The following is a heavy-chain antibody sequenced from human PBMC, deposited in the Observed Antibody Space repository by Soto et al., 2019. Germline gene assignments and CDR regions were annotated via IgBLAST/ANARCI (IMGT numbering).Heavy chain of an antibody. V-gene: IGHV1-2*04. CDR1: GYTFTGYY. D-gene: IGHD1-1*01. CDR3: AREGARHNWFYP. J-gene: IGHJ5*02. Sequence: ASVKVSCKASGYTFTGYYMHWVRQAPGQGLEWMGWINPNSGGTNYAQKFQGWVTITADESTSTAYMELSSLRSEDTAVYYCAREGARHNWFYPWGQGTLVTVSS. CDR2: INPNSGGT.